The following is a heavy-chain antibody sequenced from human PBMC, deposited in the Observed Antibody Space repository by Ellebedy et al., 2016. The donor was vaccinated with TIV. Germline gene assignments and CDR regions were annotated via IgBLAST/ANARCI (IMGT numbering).Heavy chain of an antibody. V-gene: IGHV3-33*08. Sequence: GESLKISCAASGFTFSSYGMHWVRQAPGKGLEWVAVIWYDGSNKYYADSVKGRFTISRDNAKNSLYLQLNSLRDEDTALYYCTLNWNDSPVGGMDVWGQGTTVTVSS. CDR2: IWYDGSNK. CDR1: GFTFSSYG. CDR3: TLNWNDSPVGGMDV. D-gene: IGHD1-1*01. J-gene: IGHJ6*02.